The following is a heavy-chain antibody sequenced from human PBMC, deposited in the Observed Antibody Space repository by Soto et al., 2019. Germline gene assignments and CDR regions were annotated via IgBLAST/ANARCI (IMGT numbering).Heavy chain of an antibody. V-gene: IGHV1-18*04. J-gene: IGHJ4*02. D-gene: IGHD2-15*01. Sequence: QVHLVQSGAEVKKPGASVKVSCKASGYAFTSYGMSWVRQAPGQGLEWMGWINTYNSDTNSAPRLQGRITMTTDTSTSTAYMELRSLTSDDTAVYHCVRDERDSCCGGNCFYFDYWGQGTLVSVSS. CDR1: GYAFTSYG. CDR3: VRDERDSCCGGNCFYFDY. CDR2: INTYNSDT.